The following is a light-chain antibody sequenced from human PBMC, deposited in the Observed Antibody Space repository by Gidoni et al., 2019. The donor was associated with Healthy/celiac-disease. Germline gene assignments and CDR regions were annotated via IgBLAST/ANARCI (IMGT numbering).Light chain of an antibody. J-gene: IGKJ2*01. CDR1: QSVSSN. CDR2: GAS. CDR3: QQYNNWPPYT. V-gene: IGKV3-15*01. Sequence: EIVMTQSPATLSVPPGERATLSCRASQSVSSNLAWYQQKPGQAPRLLISGASTRATGIPARFSGSGSGTEFTLTISSLQSEDFAVYYCQQYNNWPPYTFXXXTKLEIK.